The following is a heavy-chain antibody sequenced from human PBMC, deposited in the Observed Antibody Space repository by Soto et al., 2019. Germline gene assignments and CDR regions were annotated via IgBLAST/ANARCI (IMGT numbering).Heavy chain of an antibody. Sequence: QVQLVQSGAEVKKPGASVKVSCKGSGYTFTVNYIYWVRQAPGQGLEWIGWINPDSGSTKYAQKFQAWVSMTRDTSIDTVFMEVKRLRSDDTAVYSCARGSFTPSRGGMDVWGQGTTVTVSS. CDR3: ARGSFTPSRGGMDV. CDR2: INPDSGST. J-gene: IGHJ6*02. D-gene: IGHD3-16*02. CDR1: GYTFTVNY. V-gene: IGHV1-2*04.